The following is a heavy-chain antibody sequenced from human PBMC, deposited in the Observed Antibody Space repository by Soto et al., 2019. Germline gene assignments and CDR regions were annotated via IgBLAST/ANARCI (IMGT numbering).Heavy chain of an antibody. D-gene: IGHD5-18*01. CDR2: IDPSDSYT. Sequence: GESLKISCKGSGYSFTSYWISWVRQMPGKGLEWMGRIDPSDSYTNYSLSFQGHVTISADKSISTAYLQWSSLKASDTAMYYCARWGYSYGYDYLGNYYYGMDVWGQGTTVTVSS. CDR3: ARWGYSYGYDYLGNYYYGMDV. CDR1: GYSFTSYW. J-gene: IGHJ6*02. V-gene: IGHV5-10-1*01.